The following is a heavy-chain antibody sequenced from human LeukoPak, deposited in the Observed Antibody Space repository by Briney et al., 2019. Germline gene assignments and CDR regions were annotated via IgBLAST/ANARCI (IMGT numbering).Heavy chain of an antibody. CDR3: AKEDCGGDCYPTAFDY. V-gene: IGHV3-30*18. D-gene: IGHD2-21*02. J-gene: IGHJ4*02. CDR2: ISYDGGNK. Sequence: GRSLRLSCAASGFTFSSYGMHWVRQAPGKGLEWVAVISYDGGNKYYADSVKGRFTISRDNSKNTLYLQMNSLRAEDTAVYYCAKEDCGGDCYPTAFDYWGQGTLVTVSS. CDR1: GFTFSSYG.